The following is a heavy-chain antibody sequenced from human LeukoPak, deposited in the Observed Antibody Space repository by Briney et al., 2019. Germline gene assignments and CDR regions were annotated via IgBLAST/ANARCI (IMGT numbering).Heavy chain of an antibody. Sequence: PSETLSLTCTVSRGSISSSGYYWGWIRQPPGKGLEWIGSFYYSGSTYYNPSLNSRVTISVDTSKNQFSLKLTSVTAADTALYYCARRIYYDTTGYQYFFDYWGQGTLVTVSS. CDR2: FYYSGST. CDR3: ARRIYYDTTGYQYFFDY. CDR1: RGSISSSGYY. V-gene: IGHV4-39*01. J-gene: IGHJ4*02. D-gene: IGHD3-22*01.